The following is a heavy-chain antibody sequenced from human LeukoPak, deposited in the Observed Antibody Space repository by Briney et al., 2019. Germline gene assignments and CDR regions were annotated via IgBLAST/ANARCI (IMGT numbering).Heavy chain of an antibody. V-gene: IGHV3-33*08. J-gene: IGHJ4*02. CDR2: IWYDGSNK. CDR3: AREIVGATMDY. CDR1: GFTFSSYS. D-gene: IGHD1-26*01. Sequence: GGSLRLSCAASGFTFSSYSMNWVRQAPGKGLEWVAVIWYDGSNKYYADSVKGRFTISRDNSKNTLYLQMNSLRAEDTAVYYCAREIVGATMDYWGQGTLVTVSS.